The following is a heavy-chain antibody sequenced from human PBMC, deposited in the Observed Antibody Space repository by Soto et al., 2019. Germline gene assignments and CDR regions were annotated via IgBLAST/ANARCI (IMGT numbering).Heavy chain of an antibody. CDR1: GYTFTGYY. Sequence: ASVKVSCKASGYTFTGYYMHWVRQAPGQGLEWMGWINPNSGGTNYAQKFQGWVTMTRDTSISTAYMELSRLRSDDTAVYYCARGSGIVGVDDAFDIWGQGTMVTVSS. V-gene: IGHV1-2*04. D-gene: IGHD1-26*01. CDR2: INPNSGGT. J-gene: IGHJ3*02. CDR3: ARGSGIVGVDDAFDI.